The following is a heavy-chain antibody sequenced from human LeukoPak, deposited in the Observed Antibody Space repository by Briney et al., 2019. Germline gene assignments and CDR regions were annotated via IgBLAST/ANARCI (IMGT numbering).Heavy chain of an antibody. V-gene: IGHV4-59*08. Sequence: PSETLSLTCTVSGGSISSYYWSWIRQPPGKGLEWIGYIYYSGSTNYNPSLKSRVTISVDTSKNQFSLKLSSVTAADTAVYYCARHPWFGTPYYFDYWGQGTLVTVSS. D-gene: IGHD3-16*01. CDR2: IYYSGST. CDR3: ARHPWFGTPYYFDY. J-gene: IGHJ4*02. CDR1: GGSISSYY.